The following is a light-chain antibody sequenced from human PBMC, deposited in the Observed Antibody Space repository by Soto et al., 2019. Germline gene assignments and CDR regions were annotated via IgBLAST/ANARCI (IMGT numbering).Light chain of an antibody. CDR3: QQYDTYPT. J-gene: IGKJ1*01. Sequence: DIQMTQSPSTLSASVGDRVTITCRASQSISTWLAWYQQKPGKVPKLLIYKASTLQTGVPSRFSGSGSGADFTLTISSLQPDDFATYYCQQYDTYPTFGQGTTVEIK. CDR2: KAS. CDR1: QSISTW. V-gene: IGKV1-5*03.